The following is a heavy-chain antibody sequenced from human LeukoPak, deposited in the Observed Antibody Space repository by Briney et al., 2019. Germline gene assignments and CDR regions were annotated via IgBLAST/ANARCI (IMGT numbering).Heavy chain of an antibody. CDR2: INAGNGDT. CDR1: GYTFTNYA. V-gene: IGHV1-3*01. CDR3: ARVYGVGGWYPFDY. Sequence: ASVKVSCKTSGYTFTNYAIHWVRQAPGQRLEWLGWINAGNGDTKYSQKFQRRVTTTRDTSASTAYMELSRLRSEDTAVYYCARVYGVGGWYPFDYWGQGTLVTVSS. J-gene: IGHJ4*02. D-gene: IGHD6-19*01.